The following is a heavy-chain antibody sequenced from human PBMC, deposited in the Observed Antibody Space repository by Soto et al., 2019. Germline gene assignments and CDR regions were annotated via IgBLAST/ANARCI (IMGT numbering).Heavy chain of an antibody. D-gene: IGHD6-6*01. CDR1: GFTFSSYN. V-gene: IGHV3-21*01. CDR3: ARPLNPYRSSSAYYYYGMDV. CDR2: ISSTSSYI. Sequence: GGSLRLSCAASGFTFSSYNMNWVRQAPGKGLEWVSSISSTSSYIFYADSVKGRFTNSRDNAKNSLYLQMNSLTAEDTAVYYCARPLNPYRSSSAYYYYGMDVRGQGTTVTVSS. J-gene: IGHJ6*02.